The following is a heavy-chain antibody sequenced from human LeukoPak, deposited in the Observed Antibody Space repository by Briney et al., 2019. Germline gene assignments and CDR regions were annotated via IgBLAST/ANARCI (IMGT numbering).Heavy chain of an antibody. CDR1: GGTFSSYA. Sequence: ASVKVSCKASGGTFSSYAISWVRQAPGQGLEWMGWINAYNGNTDYAQRVQGRVTMTTDTSTSTAYMELRSLRSEDTAVYYCARDGSSGYYFFDAFDIWGQGTMVTVSS. CDR2: INAYNGNT. D-gene: IGHD3-22*01. CDR3: ARDGSSGYYFFDAFDI. V-gene: IGHV1-18*01. J-gene: IGHJ3*02.